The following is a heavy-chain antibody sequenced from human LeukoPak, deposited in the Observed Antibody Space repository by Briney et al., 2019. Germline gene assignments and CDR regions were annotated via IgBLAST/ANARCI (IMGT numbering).Heavy chain of an antibody. D-gene: IGHD4-23*01. CDR3: ARDQGGNDFNWFDP. V-gene: IGHV4-31*03. J-gene: IGHJ5*02. CDR2: IYYSGST. CDR1: GGSISSGGYY. Sequence: SQTQSLTCTVSGGSISSGGYYWSWIRQHPGKGLEWIGYIYYSGSTYYNPSLKSRVTISVDTSKNQFSLKLSSVTAADTAVYYCARDQGGNDFNWFDPWGQGTLVTVSS.